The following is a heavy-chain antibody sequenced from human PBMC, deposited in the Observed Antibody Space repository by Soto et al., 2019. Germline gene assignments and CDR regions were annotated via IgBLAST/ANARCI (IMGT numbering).Heavy chain of an antibody. Sequence: SVKVSCKASGGTFSSYAISWVRQAPRQGLEWMGGIIPISDTTNYAQKFQGRVTITADESTSTAYMELSSLRSEDTAVYYCGRSQGSSTSLEIYYYYYYGMDVWGQGTTVTVSS. V-gene: IGHV1-69*13. D-gene: IGHD2-2*01. CDR1: GGTFSSYA. J-gene: IGHJ6*02. CDR2: IIPISDTT. CDR3: GRSQGSSTSLEIYYYYYYGMDV.